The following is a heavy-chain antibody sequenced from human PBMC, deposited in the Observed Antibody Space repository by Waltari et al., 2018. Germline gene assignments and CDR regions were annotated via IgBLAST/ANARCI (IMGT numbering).Heavy chain of an antibody. CDR3: AKVGGRIWFGELRMFDY. J-gene: IGHJ4*02. CDR1: GFTFSSYA. D-gene: IGHD3-10*01. CDR2: ISGSGGST. Sequence: EVQLVESGGGLVQPGGSLRLSCAASGFTFSSYAMSWVRQAPGKGLEWVSAISGSGGSTYYADSVKGRFTISRDNSKNTLYLQMNSLRAEDTAVYYCAKVGGRIWFGELRMFDYWGQGTLVTVSS. V-gene: IGHV3-23*04.